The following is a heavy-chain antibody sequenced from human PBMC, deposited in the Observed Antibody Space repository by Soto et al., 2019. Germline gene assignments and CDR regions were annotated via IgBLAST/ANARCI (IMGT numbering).Heavy chain of an antibody. CDR1: GGSISSGGYY. CDR2: IYYSGST. D-gene: IGHD3-16*01. V-gene: IGHV4-31*03. CDR3: ARGRTRGDAFDI. J-gene: IGHJ3*02. Sequence: QVQLQEPGPGLVKPSQTLSLTCTVSGGSISSGGYYWSWIRQHPGKGLEWIGYIYYSGSTYYNPSLKSRVTISVDTSKNQFSLKLSSVTAADTAVDYCARGRTRGDAFDIWGQGTMVTVSS.